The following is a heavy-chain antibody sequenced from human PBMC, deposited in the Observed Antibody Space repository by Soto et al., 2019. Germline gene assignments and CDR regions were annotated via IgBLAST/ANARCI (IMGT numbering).Heavy chain of an antibody. D-gene: IGHD2-2*01. CDR1: GGAISYFY. V-gene: IGHV4-59*01. CDR3: ARGLVVPGTLSIHGYFDY. CDR2: FSYTGSL. J-gene: IGHJ4*02. Sequence: SGTPCPPFPFSGGAISYFYRLWIRPPPGQGLEYIGHFSYTGSLNYNPSLNSRVSVSVDTSNNQFSLILRSVTAAAAAVYYCARGLVVPGTLSIHGYFDYWGQGTLVNVSS.